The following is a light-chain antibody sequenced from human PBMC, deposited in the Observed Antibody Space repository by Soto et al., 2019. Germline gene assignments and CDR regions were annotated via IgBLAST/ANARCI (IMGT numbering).Light chain of an antibody. CDR3: SSYTSSSTLV. CDR1: SSDVGGYNY. CDR2: DVX. J-gene: IGLJ2*01. Sequence: QSALTQPASVSGSPGQSITISCTGTSSDVGGYNYVSWYQQHPGKAPKLMIXDVXNRPXXXSNRXXGSKSGNTASLTISGXXXXXXXXYYCSSYTSSSTLVFGGGTKVTVL. V-gene: IGLV2-14*01.